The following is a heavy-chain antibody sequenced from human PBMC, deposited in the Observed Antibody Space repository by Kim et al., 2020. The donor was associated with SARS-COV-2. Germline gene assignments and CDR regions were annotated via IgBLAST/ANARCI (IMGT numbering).Heavy chain of an antibody. J-gene: IGHJ4*02. V-gene: IGHV3-23*01. CDR3: AKGRGEGYFDN. Sequence: GGSLRLSCAASGFIFKDYAMNWVRQAPGKGLEWVSVISSTGGSTYYADSVKGCFTMSRENSKNMVYLEMDSLRADDTAIYYCAKGRGEGYFDNWGQGTLV. CDR1: GFIFKDYA. CDR2: ISSTGGST. D-gene: IGHD3-10*01.